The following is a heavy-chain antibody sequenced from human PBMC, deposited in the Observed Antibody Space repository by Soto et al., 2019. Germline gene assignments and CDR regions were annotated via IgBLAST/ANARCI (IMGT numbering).Heavy chain of an antibody. Sequence: PGGSLRLSCVASGFSLSDYAVNWVRQAPGKGLEWVSGISWNSGSIGYADSVKGRFTISRDNAKDSLYLQMNSLRAEDTALYYCAKDGSVAATLNAFDIWGQGTMVTVSS. CDR1: GFSLSDYA. CDR3: AKDGSVAATLNAFDI. J-gene: IGHJ3*02. V-gene: IGHV3-9*01. D-gene: IGHD2-15*01. CDR2: ISWNSGSI.